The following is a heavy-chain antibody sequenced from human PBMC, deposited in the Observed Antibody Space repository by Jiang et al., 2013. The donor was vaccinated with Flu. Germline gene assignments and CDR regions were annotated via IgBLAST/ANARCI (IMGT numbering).Heavy chain of an antibody. V-gene: IGHV4-59*01. J-gene: IGHJ4*02. Sequence: GLVKPSGTLSLTCTGSGGSISSYFWSWIRQTPGKGLEWIGYIYYTGDTKYNPSLKSRVTISLDTSKTQFSLRMTSVTAADTAIYYCARDTITRPRAFDYWGQGSLVTVSS. CDR3: ARDTITRPRAFDY. CDR1: GGSISSYF. D-gene: IGHD1-14*01. CDR2: IYYTGDT.